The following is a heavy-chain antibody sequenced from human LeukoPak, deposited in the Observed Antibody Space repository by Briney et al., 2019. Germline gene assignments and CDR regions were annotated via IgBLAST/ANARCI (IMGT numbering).Heavy chain of an antibody. Sequence: PGGSLRLSCAASGFTFRRHWMHWVRQAPGKGLVWVSRINGDGSATYHADSVKGRFSISRDNPKNTLYLHMHSLRADDTAVYYCAREEEMATNTDYWGQGTLVTVSS. D-gene: IGHD5-24*01. CDR2: INGDGSAT. CDR3: AREEEMATNTDY. CDR1: GFTFRRHW. J-gene: IGHJ4*02. V-gene: IGHV3-74*01.